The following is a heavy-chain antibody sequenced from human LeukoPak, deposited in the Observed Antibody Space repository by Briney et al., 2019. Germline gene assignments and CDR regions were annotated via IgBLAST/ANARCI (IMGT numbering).Heavy chain of an antibody. CDR3: AERSTHSGYDRHFDY. J-gene: IGHJ4*02. V-gene: IGHV3-23*01. D-gene: IGHD5-12*01. CDR2: ITGSGGST. CDR1: GFTFSSYV. Sequence: GGSLRLSCAASGFTFSSYVMSWVRQSPGKGLEWVSSITGSGGSTYYADSVKGRFTISRDNSKNTLYLQMNSLRAEDTAVYYCAERSTHSGYDRHFDYWGQGTLVTVSS.